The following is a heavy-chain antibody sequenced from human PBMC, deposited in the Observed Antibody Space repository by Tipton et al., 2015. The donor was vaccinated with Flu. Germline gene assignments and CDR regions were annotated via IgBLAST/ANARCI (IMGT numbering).Heavy chain of an antibody. CDR3: ARARSMWELLFMDY. CDR1: GYSISSGYY. V-gene: IGHV4-38-2*02. Sequence: LRLSCTVSGYSISSGYYWGWIWQPPGKGLEWIGSIYHSGSTYYNPSLKSRVTISVATSKNQFSLKLSSVTAADTAVYYCARARSMWELLFMDYWGQGTLVTVSS. D-gene: IGHD1-26*01. J-gene: IGHJ4*02. CDR2: IYHSGST.